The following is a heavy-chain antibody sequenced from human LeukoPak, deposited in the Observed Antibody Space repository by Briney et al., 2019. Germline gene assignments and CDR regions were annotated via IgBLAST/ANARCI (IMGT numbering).Heavy chain of an antibody. CDR2: ISYDGSNK. D-gene: IGHD4-17*01. CDR3: AKVITYGDYVRWDDGLDSYYFDY. V-gene: IGHV3-30-3*01. CDR1: GFTFSSYA. Sequence: GGSLRLSCAASGFTFSSYAMHWVRQAPGKGLEWVAVISYDGSNKYYADSVKGRFTISRDNSKNTLYLQMNSLRAEDTAVYYCAKVITYGDYVRWDDGLDSYYFDYWGQGTLVTVSS. J-gene: IGHJ4*02.